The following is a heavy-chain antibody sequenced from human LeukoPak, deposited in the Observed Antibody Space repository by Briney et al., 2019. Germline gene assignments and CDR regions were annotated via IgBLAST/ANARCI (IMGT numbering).Heavy chain of an antibody. Sequence: GGSLRLSCAASGFTVSSNYMSWVRQAPGKGLELVSVIYSGGSTYYADSVKGRFTISRDNSKNTLYLQMNSLRAEDTAVYYCARVGVVPAALYYFDYWGQGTLVTVSS. CDR2: IYSGGST. CDR3: ARVGVVPAALYYFDY. CDR1: GFTVSSNY. V-gene: IGHV3-53*01. J-gene: IGHJ4*02. D-gene: IGHD2-2*01.